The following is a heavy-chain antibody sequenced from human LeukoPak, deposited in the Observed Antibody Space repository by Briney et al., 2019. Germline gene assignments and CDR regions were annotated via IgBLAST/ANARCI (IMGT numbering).Heavy chain of an antibody. CDR2: IYYSGST. J-gene: IGHJ5*02. D-gene: IGHD3-3*01. Sequence: SETLSLTCTVSGGSISSYYWSWIRQPPGKGLEWIGNIYYSGSTNYNPSLKSRVTISVDTSKNQFSLKLSSVTAADTAVYYCARVGYDFWSGYRYNWFDPWGQGTLVTVSS. V-gene: IGHV4-59*01. CDR1: GGSISSYY. CDR3: ARVGYDFWSGYRYNWFDP.